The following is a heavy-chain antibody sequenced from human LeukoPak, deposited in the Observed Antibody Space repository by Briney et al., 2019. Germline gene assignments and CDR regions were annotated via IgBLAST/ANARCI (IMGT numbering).Heavy chain of an antibody. Sequence: SETLSLTCTVPGGSISSYYWSWIRQPPGKGLEWIGYIYYSGSANYNPSLKSRVTISVDTSKNQFSLKLSSVTAADTAVYYCARGDYFDYWGQGTLVTVSS. J-gene: IGHJ4*02. CDR3: ARGDYFDY. CDR2: IYYSGSA. CDR1: GGSISSYY. V-gene: IGHV4-59*01.